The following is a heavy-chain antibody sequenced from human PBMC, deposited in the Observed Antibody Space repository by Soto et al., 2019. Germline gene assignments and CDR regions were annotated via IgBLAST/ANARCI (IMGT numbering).Heavy chain of an antibody. CDR3: AKDSSSYSSSSIFDY. D-gene: IGHD6-6*01. CDR2: ISGSGGST. Sequence: PGGSLRLSCAASGFTFSSYAMSWVRQAPGKGLEWVSAISGSGGSTYYADSVKGRFTISRDNSKNTLYLQMNSLRAEDTAVYYCAKDSSSYSSSSIFDYWGQGTLVTVSS. J-gene: IGHJ4*02. V-gene: IGHV3-23*01. CDR1: GFTFSSYA.